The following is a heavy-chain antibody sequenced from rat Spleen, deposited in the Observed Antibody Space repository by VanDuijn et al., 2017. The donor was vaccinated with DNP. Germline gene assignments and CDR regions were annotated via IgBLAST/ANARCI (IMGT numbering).Heavy chain of an antibody. D-gene: IGHD1-12*01. J-gene: IGHJ2*01. CDR1: GFTFSDYG. CDR2: IINDGSRT. CDR3: TTLNYYASLSGYFDY. Sequence: EVQLVESGGGLVQPGRSMKLSCAASGFTFSDYGMAWVLQAPTKGLEWVATIINDGSRTYYRDSVKGRFTISRDNAKSTLYLQMDSLRSEDTATYYCTTLNYYASLSGYFDYWGQGVMVTVSS. V-gene: IGHV5S10*01.